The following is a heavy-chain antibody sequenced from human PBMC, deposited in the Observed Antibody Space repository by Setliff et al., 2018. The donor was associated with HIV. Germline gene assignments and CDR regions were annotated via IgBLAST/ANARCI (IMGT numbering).Heavy chain of an antibody. V-gene: IGHV3-15*01. D-gene: IGHD6-19*01. CDR2: IKSKTDGGAT. J-gene: IGHJ5*01. CDR1: GFTFSNAW. Sequence: GSLRLSCASSGFTFSNAWMNWVRQPPGTGLESVARIKSKTDGGATDYAAPVKGRFNISRDDSENTLYLQMNGLKTEDTALYYCVRSSTGWSDWFDSLGQGTLVTVSS. CDR3: VRSSTGWSDWFDS.